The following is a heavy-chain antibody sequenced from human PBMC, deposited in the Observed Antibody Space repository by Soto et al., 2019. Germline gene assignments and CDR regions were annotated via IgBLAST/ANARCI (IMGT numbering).Heavy chain of an antibody. CDR2: IYSAGST. CDR3: ARDLTGTDY. CDR1: GFTVSSNY. J-gene: IGHJ4*02. D-gene: IGHD1-1*01. V-gene: IGHV3-66*01. Sequence: GESLKISCAASGFTVSSNYMSWVRQAPGKGLEWVSVIYSAGSTYYADSVKGRFAISRHNSKNTLYLQMNSLRAEDTAVYYCARDLTGTDYWGQGTLVTVSS.